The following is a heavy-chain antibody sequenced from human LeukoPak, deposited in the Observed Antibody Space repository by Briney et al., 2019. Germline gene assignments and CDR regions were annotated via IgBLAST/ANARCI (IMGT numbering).Heavy chain of an antibody. D-gene: IGHD1-26*01. V-gene: IGHV3-21*01. CDR1: GFTFSIYD. Sequence: GGSLRLSCAASGFTFSIYDMNWVRQAPGKGLEWVSSISSSSSYIYYADSVKGRFTISRDNAKNSLYLQMNSLRAEDTAVYYCARGMSSPHTRWGQGTLVTVSS. CDR3: ARGMSSPHTR. CDR2: ISSSSSYI. J-gene: IGHJ4*02.